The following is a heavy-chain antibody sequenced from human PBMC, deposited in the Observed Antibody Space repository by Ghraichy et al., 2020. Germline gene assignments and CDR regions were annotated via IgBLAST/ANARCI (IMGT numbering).Heavy chain of an antibody. Sequence: LSLTCAASGFTFSESPIYWVRQPPGRGLEWVALISSDGRTKYYADSVKGRFTISRDNGKERLYLRMNSLRAEDTAVYYCAREGLAGATEYDYYGMDVWGQGTTVIVSS. D-gene: IGHD6-25*01. V-gene: IGHV3-30*04. CDR3: AREGLAGATEYDYYGMDV. CDR1: GFTFSESP. CDR2: ISSDGRTK. J-gene: IGHJ6*02.